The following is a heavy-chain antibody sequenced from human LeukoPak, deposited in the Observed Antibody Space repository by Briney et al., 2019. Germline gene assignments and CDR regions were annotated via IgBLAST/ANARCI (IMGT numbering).Heavy chain of an antibody. CDR2: MDPNSGNT. V-gene: IGHV1-8*01. Sequence: ASVKVSCKASGYTFTSYDINWVRQATGQGPEWMGWMDPNSGNTGYAQKFQGRVTMTRNTSISTAYMELSSLRSEDTAVYYCAREMAGYCSGGSCWGQGTLVTVSS. J-gene: IGHJ4*02. D-gene: IGHD2-15*01. CDR3: AREMAGYCSGGSC. CDR1: GYTFTSYD.